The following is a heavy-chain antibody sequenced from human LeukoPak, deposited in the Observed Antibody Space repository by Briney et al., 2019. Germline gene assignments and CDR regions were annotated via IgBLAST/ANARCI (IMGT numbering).Heavy chain of an antibody. CDR2: IGKSGSPI. V-gene: IGHV3-48*03. J-gene: IGHJ4*02. D-gene: IGHD3-3*01. Sequence: LAGGSLRLSCTASGFTFSSYDMNWVRQAPGKGLEWVSSIGKSGSPIYYADSVKGRFTISRDNAKNSLYLQMNSLRPEDTAVYYCARDRVGSADFWSGYYTGTFDYWGQGTLVTVSS. CDR1: GFTFSSYD. CDR3: ARDRVGSADFWSGYYTGTFDY.